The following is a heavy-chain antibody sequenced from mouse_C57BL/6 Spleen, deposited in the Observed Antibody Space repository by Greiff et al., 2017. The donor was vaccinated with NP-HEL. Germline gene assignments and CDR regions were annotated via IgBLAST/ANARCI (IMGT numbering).Heavy chain of an antibody. CDR1: GYSITSDY. V-gene: IGHV3-8*01. D-gene: IGHD2-4*01. Sequence: EVKLQESGPGLAKPSQTLSLTCSVTGYSITSDYWNWIRQFPGNKLEYMGYISYSGSTYYNPSLKSRISITRDTSKNQDYLQLNSVTTEDTATYYCARYYYDYDGALDVWGTGTTVTVSS. J-gene: IGHJ1*03. CDR2: ISYSGST. CDR3: ARYYYDYDGALDV.